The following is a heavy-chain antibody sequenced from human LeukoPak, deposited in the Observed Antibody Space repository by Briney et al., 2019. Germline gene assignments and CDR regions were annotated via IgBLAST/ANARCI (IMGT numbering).Heavy chain of an antibody. CDR3: VKGYNYGYSWDY. D-gene: IGHD5-18*01. CDR2: INSDGSST. V-gene: IGHV3-74*03. J-gene: IGHJ4*02. Sequence: PGGSLRLSCAASGFTFSIHWMHWVRQAPGKGPVWVAHINSDGSSTTYADSVKGRSIISRGNAGNTLYLQMNSLRAEDTAVYYCVKGYNYGYSWDYWGQGTLVTVSS. CDR1: GFTFSIHW.